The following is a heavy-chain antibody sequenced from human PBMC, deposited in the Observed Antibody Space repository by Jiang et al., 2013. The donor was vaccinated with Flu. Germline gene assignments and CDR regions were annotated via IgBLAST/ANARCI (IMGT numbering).Heavy chain of an antibody. V-gene: IGHV4-39*01. CDR1: GGSISIGTYY. CDR2: IYFSGNT. CDR3: ARGGAAAGHF. J-gene: IGHJ4*02. Sequence: GSGLVKPSETLSLTCTVSGGSISIGTYYWGWIRQPPGKGLEWIGNIYFSGNTYYNPSLKSRVTIFVDTSKNQFSLILTSVTAADTAVYYCARGGAAAGHFWGQGTLVTVSS. D-gene: IGHD6-13*01.